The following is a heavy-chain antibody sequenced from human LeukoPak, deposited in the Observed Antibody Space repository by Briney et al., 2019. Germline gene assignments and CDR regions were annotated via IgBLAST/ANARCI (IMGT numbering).Heavy chain of an antibody. V-gene: IGHV3-30-3*01. CDR1: GFTFSSYA. CDR2: ISYDGSNK. Sequence: GGSLRLSCAASGFTFSSYAMHWVRQAPGKGLEWVAVISYDGSNKYYADSVKGRFTISRDNSKNTLYLQMNSLRAEDTAVYYCARDGGETAYWGQGTLVTVSS. CDR3: ARDGGETAY. D-gene: IGHD2-21*01. J-gene: IGHJ4*02.